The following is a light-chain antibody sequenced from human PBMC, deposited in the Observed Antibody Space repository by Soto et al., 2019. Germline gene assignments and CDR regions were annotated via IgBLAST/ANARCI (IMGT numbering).Light chain of an antibody. CDR2: AAS. CDR3: QESATTRWA. V-gene: IGKV1-5*01. Sequence: DIQMTQSPSTLSGSVGDRVTITCRASQTISSWLAWYQQKPGKAPNLLIFAASHLQSGVSSRFSGSGSGTDFTLTISSLHPEDFATFYCQESATTRWAFGQGTKVDIK. J-gene: IGKJ1*01. CDR1: QTISSW.